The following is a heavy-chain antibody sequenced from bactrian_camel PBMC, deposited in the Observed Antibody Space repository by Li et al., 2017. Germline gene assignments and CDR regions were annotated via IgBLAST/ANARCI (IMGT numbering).Heavy chain of an antibody. CDR1: GFSFSTSA. D-gene: IGHD4*01. J-gene: IGHJ4*01. Sequence: VQLVESGGGLVQPGGSLRLSCAASGFSFSTSAMSWVRQAPGKGLEWVSTIYTGDGRTKSSDSVKGRFTMSRDNAKNMLYLQMNSLKSEDTALYYCATGFRYSAYNIRVGQGTQVTVS. V-gene: IGHV3S42*01. CDR2: IYTGDGRT.